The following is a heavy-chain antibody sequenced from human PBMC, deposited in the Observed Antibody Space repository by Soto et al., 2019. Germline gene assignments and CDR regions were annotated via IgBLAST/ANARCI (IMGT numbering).Heavy chain of an antibody. J-gene: IGHJ3*02. CDR3: ARQEIPELDIVVVPAANYDDAFDS. CDR2: MNPNSGNT. Sequence: ASVKVSCKASGYTFTSYYINWVRQATGQGLEWMGWMNPNSGNTGYAQKFQGRVTMTRNTSISTAYMELSSLRSEDTAVYYCARQEIPELDIVVVPAANYDDAFDSWGQGTMVTVSS. D-gene: IGHD2-2*01. CDR1: GYTFTSYY. V-gene: IGHV1-8*01.